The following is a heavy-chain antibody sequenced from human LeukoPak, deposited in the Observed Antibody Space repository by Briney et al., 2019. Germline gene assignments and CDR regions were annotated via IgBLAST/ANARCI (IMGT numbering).Heavy chain of an antibody. J-gene: IGHJ4*02. D-gene: IGHD6-13*01. CDR3: AKLAAAGTAHYYFDY. V-gene: IGHV1-46*01. CDR1: GYTFTSYH. CDR2: INPSGGST. Sequence: ASVKVSCKASGYTFTSYHMHWVRQAPGQGLEIMGIINPSGGSTTYAQKFQGRVTRTQDQSTSTVYMELGSLRSEDTAVYYCAKLAAAGTAHYYFDYWGQGTLVTVSS.